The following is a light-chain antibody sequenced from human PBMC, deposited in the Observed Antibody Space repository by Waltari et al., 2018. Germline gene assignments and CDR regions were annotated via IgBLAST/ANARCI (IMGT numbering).Light chain of an antibody. V-gene: IGKV1-33*01. CDR2: ATS. CDR3: QQYDSLPLT. J-gene: IGKJ3*01. CDR1: QDITNY. Sequence: DVQMTQSPSSLSASIEDRVTITCQASQDITNYLNWYQQKPRKAPNLLIYATSNLDSGVTSRFSGRGSGTLFTFTISSLQPEDIATYYCQQYDSLPLTFGPGTTVDV.